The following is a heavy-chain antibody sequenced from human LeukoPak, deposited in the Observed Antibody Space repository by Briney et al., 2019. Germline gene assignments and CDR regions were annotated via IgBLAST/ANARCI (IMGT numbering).Heavy chain of an antibody. Sequence: SQTLSLTCTVSGGSISSGGYYWSWIRQPPGKGLEWIGYIYHSGSTYYNPSLKSRVTISVDRSKNQFSLKLSSVTAADTAVYYCARVARNWNQHREDYWGQGTLVTVSS. CDR2: IYHSGST. CDR1: GGSISSGGYY. CDR3: ARVARNWNQHREDY. V-gene: IGHV4-30-2*01. J-gene: IGHJ4*02. D-gene: IGHD1-1*01.